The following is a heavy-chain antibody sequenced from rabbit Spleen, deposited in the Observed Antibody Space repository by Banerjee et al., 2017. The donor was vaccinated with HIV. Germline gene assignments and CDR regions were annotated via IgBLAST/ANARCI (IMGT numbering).Heavy chain of an antibody. D-gene: IGHD1-1*01. CDR2: IYGGSGST. J-gene: IGHJ4*01. V-gene: IGHV1S43*01. CDR3: ARGAYDSTIGYYDGYYFIL. CDR1: GFDFRRYSL. Sequence: QEQVKETGGGLVQPGGSLTLSCKASGFDFRRYSLSWVRQAPGKGLEWIACIYGGSGSTYYASWAKGRFTISRSTSLSTVDLRMTSLTAADTATYFCARGAYDSTIGYYDGYYFILWGPGTLVTVS.